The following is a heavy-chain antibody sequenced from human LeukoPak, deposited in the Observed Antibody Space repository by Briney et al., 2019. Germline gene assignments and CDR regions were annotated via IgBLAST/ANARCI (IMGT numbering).Heavy chain of an antibody. J-gene: IGHJ4*02. CDR2: ISGSGGST. V-gene: IGHV3-23*01. D-gene: IGHD5-24*01. Sequence: PGGSLRLSCAASGFTFSSYAMSWVRQAPGKGLEWVSAISGSGGSTYYADSVKGRFTISRDNSKNTLYLQMNSLRAEDTAVYYCAREYVGYRSPNGYYSSDWGQGTLVTVSS. CDR3: AREYVGYRSPNGYYSSD. CDR1: GFTFSSYA.